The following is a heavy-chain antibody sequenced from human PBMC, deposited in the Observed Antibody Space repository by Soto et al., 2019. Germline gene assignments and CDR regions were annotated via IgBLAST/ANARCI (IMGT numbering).Heavy chain of an antibody. Sequence: GESLKISCKGSGYTFTSYWISWVRQMPGKGLEWMGRIDPSDSYTNYSPSFEGHVTISVDKSISTAYLQWSSLKASDTAMYYCARQVERGYSGYESDYWGQGSLVTVSS. J-gene: IGHJ4*02. V-gene: IGHV5-10-1*01. CDR2: IDPSDSYT. CDR1: GYTFTSYW. D-gene: IGHD5-12*01. CDR3: ARQVERGYSGYESDY.